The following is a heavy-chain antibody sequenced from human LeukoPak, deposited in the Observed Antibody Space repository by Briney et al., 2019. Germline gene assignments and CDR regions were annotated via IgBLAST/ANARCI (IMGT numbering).Heavy chain of an antibody. D-gene: IGHD3-22*01. CDR3: AKDGDSSGYWYSDY. CDR1: GFTFSSYG. V-gene: IGHV3-23*01. CDR2: ISGSGGST. Sequence: GGSLRLSCAASGFTFSSYGMSWVRQAPGKGLEWVSAISGSGGSTYYADSVKGRFTISRDNSKNTLYLQMNSLRAEDTAVYYCAKDGDSSGYWYSDYWGQGTLVTVSS. J-gene: IGHJ4*02.